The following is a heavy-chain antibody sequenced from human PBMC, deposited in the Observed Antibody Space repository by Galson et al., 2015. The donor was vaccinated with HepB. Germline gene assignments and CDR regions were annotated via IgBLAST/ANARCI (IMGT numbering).Heavy chain of an antibody. Sequence: SVKVSCKASGGTFSSYTISWVRQAPGQGLEWMGRIIPILGIANYAQKFQGRVTITADKSASTAYMELSSLRSEDTAVYYCAREIRYYQLQSIAARPSFGMDVWGQGTTVTVSS. V-gene: IGHV1-69*04. CDR2: IIPILGIA. J-gene: IGHJ6*02. CDR3: AREIRYYQLQSIAARPSFGMDV. D-gene: IGHD6-6*01. CDR1: GGTFSSYT.